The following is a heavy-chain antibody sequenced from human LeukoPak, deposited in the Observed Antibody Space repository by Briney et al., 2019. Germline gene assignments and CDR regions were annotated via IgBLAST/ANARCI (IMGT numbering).Heavy chain of an antibody. J-gene: IGHJ4*02. V-gene: IGHV3-21*01. CDR2: ISSSSSYI. Sequence: GGSLRLSCAASGFTFSSYSMNWVRQAPGKGLEWVSSISSSSSYIYYADSVKGRFTISRDNAKSSLYLQMNSLRAEDTAVYYCARADYCSGGSCYPLHFDYWGQGTLVTVSS. CDR1: GFTFSSYS. D-gene: IGHD2-15*01. CDR3: ARADYCSGGSCYPLHFDY.